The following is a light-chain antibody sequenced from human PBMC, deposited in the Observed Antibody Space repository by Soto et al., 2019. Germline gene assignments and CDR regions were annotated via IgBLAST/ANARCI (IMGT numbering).Light chain of an antibody. CDR3: QPGVVTRT. V-gene: IGKV1-5*01. J-gene: IGKJ1*01. CDR2: DAS. CDR1: QSISSW. Sequence: DIQMTQSPSTLSASVGDRVTITCRASQSISSWLAWYQQKPGKAPKLLIYDASSLESGVPSRFSGSGSGTEFTLTISSLQPDDFATYYCQPGVVTRTFGKGTKVEIK.